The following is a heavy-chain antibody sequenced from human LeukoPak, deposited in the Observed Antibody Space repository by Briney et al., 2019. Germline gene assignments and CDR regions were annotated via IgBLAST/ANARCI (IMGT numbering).Heavy chain of an antibody. J-gene: IGHJ3*02. CDR2: IIPILGIA. Sequence: GSSVKVSCKASGGTFSSYAISWVRQAPGQGLEWMGRIIPILGIANYAQKFQGRVTITADKSTSTAYMELSSLRSEDTAVYYCARYDYGDYEGAFDIWGQGTMVTVSS. V-gene: IGHV1-69*04. CDR3: ARYDYGDYEGAFDI. CDR1: GGTFSSYA. D-gene: IGHD4-17*01.